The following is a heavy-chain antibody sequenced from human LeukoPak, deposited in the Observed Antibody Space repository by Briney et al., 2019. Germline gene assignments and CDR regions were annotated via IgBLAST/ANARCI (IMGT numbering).Heavy chain of an antibody. V-gene: IGHV3-33*01. CDR1: GFTFSSYG. CDR3: AREPGYSYSNDYFDY. CDR2: IYFDGSNK. D-gene: IGHD1-26*01. J-gene: IGHJ4*02. Sequence: PGGPLRLSCAASGFTFSSYGMHWVRQAPEKGLEWVALIYFDGSNKYYADSVKGRFTISRDNSKNTLYLEMNSLRAEDTAVYYCAREPGYSYSNDYFDYWGQGTLVTVSS.